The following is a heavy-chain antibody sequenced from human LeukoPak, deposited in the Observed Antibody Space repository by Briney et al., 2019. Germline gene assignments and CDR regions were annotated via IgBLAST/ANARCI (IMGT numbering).Heavy chain of an antibody. J-gene: IGHJ3*02. CDR1: GFTFSSYA. D-gene: IGHD4-23*01. Sequence: GALRLSCAASGFTFSSYAMSWVRQAPGKGLEWVSAISGSGGSTYYADSVKGRFTISRDNSKNTLYLQMNSLRAEDTAVYYCAKDRTVVTRAFDIWGQGTMVTVSS. V-gene: IGHV3-23*01. CDR2: ISGSGGST. CDR3: AKDRTVVTRAFDI.